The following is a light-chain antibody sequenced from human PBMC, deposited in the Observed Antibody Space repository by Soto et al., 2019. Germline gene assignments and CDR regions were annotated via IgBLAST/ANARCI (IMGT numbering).Light chain of an antibody. Sequence: QSVLTQPPSVSGAPGQRVTISCTGSSSNIGAGYDVHWYQQLPGTAPKRLIYGNSNRPSGVPDRFSGSKSGTSASLAITGLQAEDEADYYCQSYDSRLSGRVVFGGGTKLTVL. V-gene: IGLV1-40*01. CDR2: GNS. CDR1: SSNIGAGYD. CDR3: QSYDSRLSGRVV. J-gene: IGLJ2*01.